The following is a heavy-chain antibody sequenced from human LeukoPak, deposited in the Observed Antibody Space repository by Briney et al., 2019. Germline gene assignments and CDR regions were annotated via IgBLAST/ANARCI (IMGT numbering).Heavy chain of an antibody. Sequence: SVKVSCKASGGTFSSYAISWVRQAPGQGLEWMGRIIPILGIANYAQKFQSRVTITADKSTSTAYMELSSLRSEDTAVYYCARDPHRWELLPIKDGIGYYYYGMDVWGQGTTVTVSS. V-gene: IGHV1-69*04. D-gene: IGHD1-26*01. CDR3: ARDPHRWELLPIKDGIGYYYYGMDV. J-gene: IGHJ6*02. CDR2: IIPILGIA. CDR1: GGTFSSYA.